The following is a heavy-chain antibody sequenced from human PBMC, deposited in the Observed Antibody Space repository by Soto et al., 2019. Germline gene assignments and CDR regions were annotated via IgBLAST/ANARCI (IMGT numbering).Heavy chain of an antibody. Sequence: ASVEVSCKASGYTFTGDYMHWVRQGPEQGPEWMGAIGPEGGATRYAQKFQGRVTMTRDMSITTVYMELNKLSPDDTAVYSCGRGRSGQIVVFYWGQGTPIT. D-gene: IGHD1-26*01. CDR2: IGPEGGAT. J-gene: IGHJ1*01. V-gene: IGHV1-2*02. CDR1: GYTFTGDY. CDR3: GRGRSGQIVVFY.